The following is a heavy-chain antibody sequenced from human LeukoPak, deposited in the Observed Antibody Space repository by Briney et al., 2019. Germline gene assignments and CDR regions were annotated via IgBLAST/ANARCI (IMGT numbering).Heavy chain of an antibody. CDR3: ARASIWFGELSAFDY. J-gene: IGHJ4*02. V-gene: IGHV4-31*03. CDR2: IYYSGST. D-gene: IGHD3-10*01. CDR1: GGSISSGGYY. Sequence: KASQTLSLTCTVSGGSISSGGYYWSWIRQHPGKGLEWIGYIYYSGSTYYNPSLKSRVTISVDRSKNQFSLKLSSVTAADTAVYYCARASIWFGELSAFDYWGQGTLVTVSS.